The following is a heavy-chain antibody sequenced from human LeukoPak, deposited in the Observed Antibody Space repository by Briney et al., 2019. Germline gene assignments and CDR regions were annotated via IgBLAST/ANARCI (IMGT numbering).Heavy chain of an antibody. J-gene: IGHJ5*02. CDR3: ARDYRSSMAARQGDWFDP. V-gene: IGHV3-21*01. CDR2: ISSSSSYI. Sequence: PGGSLRLSCAASGFTFSSYSMNWVRQAPGKGLEWVSSISSSSSYIYYADSVKGRFTISRDNAKNSLYLQMNSLRAEDTAVYYCARDYRSSMAARQGDWFDPWGQGTLVTVSS. CDR1: GFTFSSYS. D-gene: IGHD6-6*01.